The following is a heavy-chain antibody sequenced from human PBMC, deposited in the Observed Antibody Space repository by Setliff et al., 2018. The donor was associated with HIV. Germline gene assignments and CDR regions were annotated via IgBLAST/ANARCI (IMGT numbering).Heavy chain of an antibody. Sequence: GGSLRLSCAASGFSFSRYGIHWVRQAPGKGLEWVAVIWDDGSNKYYADSVKGRFTIFRDNSKNTLYLQMNSLRAEDTAVYYCARDGSGWSQHWGQGTLVTVSS. CDR1: GFSFSRYG. J-gene: IGHJ1*01. CDR2: IWDDGSNK. CDR3: ARDGSGWSQH. D-gene: IGHD6-19*01. V-gene: IGHV3-33*01.